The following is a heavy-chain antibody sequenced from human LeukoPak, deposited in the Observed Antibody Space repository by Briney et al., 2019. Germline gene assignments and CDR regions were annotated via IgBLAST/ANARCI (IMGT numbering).Heavy chain of an antibody. D-gene: IGHD3-3*01. CDR3: ARDYSDYDFWSGSSRPSDAFDI. Sequence: SETLSLTCTVSGGSISSSSYYWGWLRQPPGKGLEWIGSIYYSGSTYYNPSLKSRVTISVDTSKNQFSLKLSSVTAADTAVYYCARDYSDYDFWSGSSRPSDAFDIWGQGTMVTVSS. V-gene: IGHV4-39*01. J-gene: IGHJ3*02. CDR2: IYYSGST. CDR1: GGSISSSSYY.